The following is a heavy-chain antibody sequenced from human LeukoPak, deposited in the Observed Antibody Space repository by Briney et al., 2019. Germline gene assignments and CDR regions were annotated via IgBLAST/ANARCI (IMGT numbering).Heavy chain of an antibody. CDR1: GFTFSSYA. V-gene: IGHV3-23*01. CDR3: AKDTDYGDYAHLGY. Sequence: GGSLRLSCAASGFTFSSYAMSWVRQAPGKGLEWVSAISGSGGSTYYADSVKGRFTISRDNSKNTLYLQMNSLSAEDTAVYYCAKDTDYGDYAHLGYWGQGTLVTVSS. CDR2: ISGSGGST. J-gene: IGHJ4*02. D-gene: IGHD4-17*01.